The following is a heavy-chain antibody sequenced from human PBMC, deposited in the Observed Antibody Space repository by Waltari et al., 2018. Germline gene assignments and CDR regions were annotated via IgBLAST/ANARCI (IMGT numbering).Heavy chain of an antibody. Sequence: QVQLQESGPGLVKPSETLSLTCTVSGGSISSYYWSWIRQPAGKGLEWIGRIYTSGSTNYNPALKSRVTMSVDTSKNQFSLKLSSVTAADTAVYYCARVLYSSGWYYFDYWGQGTLVTVSS. D-gene: IGHD6-19*01. J-gene: IGHJ4*02. V-gene: IGHV4-4*07. CDR3: ARVLYSSGWYYFDY. CDR2: IYTSGST. CDR1: GGSISSYY.